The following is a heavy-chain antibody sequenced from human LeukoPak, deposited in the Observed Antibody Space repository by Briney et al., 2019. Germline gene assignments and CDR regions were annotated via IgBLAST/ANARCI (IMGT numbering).Heavy chain of an antibody. CDR3: ARGTPLLWLRRSGMDV. CDR1: GGSISSSSYY. Sequence: KSSETLSLTCTVSGGSISSSSYYWGWIRQPPGKGLEWIGEINHSGSTNYNPSLKSRVTISVDTSKNQFSLKLSSVTAADTAVYYCARGTPLLWLRRSGMDVWGQGTTVTVSS. CDR2: INHSGST. D-gene: IGHD2-21*01. J-gene: IGHJ6*02. V-gene: IGHV4-39*07.